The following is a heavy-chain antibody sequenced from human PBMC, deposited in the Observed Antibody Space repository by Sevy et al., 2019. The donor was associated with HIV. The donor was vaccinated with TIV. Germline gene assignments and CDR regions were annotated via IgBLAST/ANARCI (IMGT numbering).Heavy chain of an antibody. CDR1: GGTFSSYA. CDR3: ARDPPTVTKIVKYFDY. J-gene: IGHJ4*02. CDR2: IIPIFGTA. Sequence: ASVKVSCKASGGTFSSYAISWVRQAPGQGLEWMGGIIPIFGTANYAQKFQGRVTITADESTSTAYMELSSLRSEDTAVYYCARDPPTVTKIVKYFDYWGQGTLVTVSS. D-gene: IGHD4-4*01. V-gene: IGHV1-69*13.